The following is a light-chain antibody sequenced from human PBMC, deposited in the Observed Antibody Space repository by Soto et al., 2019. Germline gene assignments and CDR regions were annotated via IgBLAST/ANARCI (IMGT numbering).Light chain of an antibody. J-gene: IGLJ1*01. CDR3: QSYDSRLSGYV. Sequence: QSVLTQPPSVSGAPGQRVTISCTGSSSNIGAGYDVNWYQQLPGAAPKFLIYGNSNRPSGVPDRFSGSKSGTSASLAITGLRAEDEADYYCQSYDSRLSGYVFGTGTKVTVL. CDR2: GNS. CDR1: SSNIGAGYD. V-gene: IGLV1-40*01.